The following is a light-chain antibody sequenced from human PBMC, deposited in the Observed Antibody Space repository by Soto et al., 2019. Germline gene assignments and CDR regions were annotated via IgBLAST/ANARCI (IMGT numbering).Light chain of an antibody. V-gene: IGLV2-14*01. CDR1: SSDVGNYNY. Sequence: QSVLTQPASVSGSPGQSITISRTGTSSDVGNYNYVSWYQQHPGKAPQPMIFQVSNRASGVSNRFSGSKSGDTASLTISGLQAEDEADYYCSSYTTSSTLYVFGTGTKVTVL. J-gene: IGLJ1*01. CDR2: QVS. CDR3: SSYTTSSTLYV.